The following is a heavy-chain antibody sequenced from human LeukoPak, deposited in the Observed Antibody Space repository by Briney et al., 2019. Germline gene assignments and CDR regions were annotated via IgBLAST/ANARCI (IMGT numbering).Heavy chain of an antibody. CDR1: GGSISSGSYY. CDR3: ARDNGVDSSGSDFDY. V-gene: IGHV4-61*02. J-gene: IGHJ4*02. Sequence: SQTLSLTCAVPGGSISSGSYYWGWIRQPAGKGLEWIGRIYTSGSTNYNPSLKSRVTISVDTSKNQFSLKLSSVTAADTAVYYCARDNGVDSSGSDFDYWGQGTLVTVSS. D-gene: IGHD3-22*01. CDR2: IYTSGST.